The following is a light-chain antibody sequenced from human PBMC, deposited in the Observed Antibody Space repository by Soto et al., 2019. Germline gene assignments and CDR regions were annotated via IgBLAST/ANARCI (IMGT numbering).Light chain of an antibody. CDR1: QSVSSSY. CDR3: QQYGSSTIT. Sequence: EIVLAQSPATLSLSAVERATLSCMASQSVSSSYLAWYQQKPGQAPRLLIYGASSRATGIPDRFSGSGSGTDFTLTISRLEPEDFAVYYCQQYGSSTITFGQGTRLEI. CDR2: GAS. J-gene: IGKJ5*01. V-gene: IGKV3-20*01.